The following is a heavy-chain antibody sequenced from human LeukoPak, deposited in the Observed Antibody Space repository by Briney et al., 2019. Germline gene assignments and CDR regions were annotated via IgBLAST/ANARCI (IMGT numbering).Heavy chain of an antibody. Sequence: ESGPALVKPTQTLTLTCPLSGFSLSTSGMSVSWVRQPPGKALECLARRNWDEDKFYSTSLKTRFTISKDTSKNQVVLTMANMDPVDTATYYCTRTRRVIRSRGNYYYMDVWGKGTPVTVSS. V-gene: IGHV2-70*17. CDR3: TRTRRVIRSRGNYYYMDV. D-gene: IGHD3-10*01. CDR1: GFSLSTSGMS. J-gene: IGHJ6*03. CDR2: RNWDEDK.